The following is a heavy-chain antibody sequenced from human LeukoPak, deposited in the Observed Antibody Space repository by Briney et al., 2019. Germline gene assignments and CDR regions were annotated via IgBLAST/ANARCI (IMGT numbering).Heavy chain of an antibody. D-gene: IGHD2-15*01. CDR2: IMARGTTI. Sequence: PGGSLRLSAVGSGIKLMHFEFRSVLEARGKGLEWVSYIMARGTTIFYSETVRGRLPISRDGAKGSVSLHLESLRSEDTATYYWARFLKHCNGDHCYSDYYSYGLDVWGQGTTVTVYS. CDR3: ARFLKHCNGDHCYSDYYSYGLDV. J-gene: IGHJ6*02. V-gene: IGHV3-48*03. CDR1: GIKLMHFE.